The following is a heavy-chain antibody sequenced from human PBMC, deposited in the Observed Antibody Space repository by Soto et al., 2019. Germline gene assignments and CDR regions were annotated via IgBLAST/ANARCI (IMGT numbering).Heavy chain of an antibody. CDR1: GFTFSSYA. V-gene: IGHV3-30-3*01. CDR3: ARVPSSSGRAHFDY. CDR2: ISYDGSNK. D-gene: IGHD2-15*01. Sequence: QVQLVESGGGVVQPGRSLRLSCAASGFTFSSYAMHWVRQAPGKGLEWVAVISYDGSNKYYADSVKGRFTISRDNSKNTLYLKMNSLRAEDTAVYYCARVPSSSGRAHFDYWGQGTLVTVSS. J-gene: IGHJ4*02.